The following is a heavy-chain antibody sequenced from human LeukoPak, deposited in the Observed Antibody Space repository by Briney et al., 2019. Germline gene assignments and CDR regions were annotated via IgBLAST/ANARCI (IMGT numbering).Heavy chain of an antibody. CDR1: GGSISSYY. Sequence: PSETLSLTCTVSGGSISSYYWSWIRQPPGKGLEWIGEINHSGSTNYNPSLKSRVTISVDTSKNQFSLKLSSVTAADTAVYYCARGEGYCSGGSCYWFDPWGQGTLVTVSS. CDR2: INHSGST. CDR3: ARGEGYCSGGSCYWFDP. V-gene: IGHV4-34*01. J-gene: IGHJ5*02. D-gene: IGHD2-15*01.